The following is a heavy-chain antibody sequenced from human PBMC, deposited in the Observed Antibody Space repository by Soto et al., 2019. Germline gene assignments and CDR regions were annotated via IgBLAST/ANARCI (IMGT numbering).Heavy chain of an antibody. CDR1: GFTFSSYA. CDR3: AKDRDSGYDTFDY. V-gene: IGHV3-23*01. CDR2: ISGSGGST. Sequence: PGGFLRLSCAASGFTFSSYAMSWVRQAPGKGLEWVSAISGSGGSTYYADSVKGRFTISRDNSKNTLYLQMNSLRAEDTAVYYCAKDRDSGYDTFDYWGQGTLVTVSS. J-gene: IGHJ4*02. D-gene: IGHD5-12*01.